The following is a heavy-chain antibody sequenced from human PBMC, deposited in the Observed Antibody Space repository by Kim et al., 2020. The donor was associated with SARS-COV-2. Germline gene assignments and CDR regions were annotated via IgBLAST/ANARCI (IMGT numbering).Heavy chain of an antibody. Sequence: VKGRFTISRDNAKNSLDLQMNSLRAEDTAVYYCARAAITGVRGVPNGMDVWGQGTTFTVSS. J-gene: IGHJ6*02. V-gene: IGHV3-21*01. CDR3: ARAAITGVRGVPNGMDV. D-gene: IGHD3-10*01.